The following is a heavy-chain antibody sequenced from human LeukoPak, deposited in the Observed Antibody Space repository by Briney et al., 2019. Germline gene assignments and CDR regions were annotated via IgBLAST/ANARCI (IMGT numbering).Heavy chain of an antibody. Sequence: SETLSLTCAVYGGSFSGYYWSFLRQPPGKGLEWIGSIFYSGRTYYNPSLKSRVTMSVDTSKNQFSLRLSSVNAADTAVYYCARDILATSIAAPYYWGQGTLVTVSS. CDR3: ARDILATSIAAPYY. J-gene: IGHJ4*02. CDR1: GGSFSGYY. D-gene: IGHD6-13*01. CDR2: IFYSGRT. V-gene: IGHV4-34*12.